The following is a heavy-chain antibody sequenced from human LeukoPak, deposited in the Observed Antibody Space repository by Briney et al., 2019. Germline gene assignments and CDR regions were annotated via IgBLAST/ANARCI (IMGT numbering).Heavy chain of an antibody. CDR2: IYYSGST. Sequence: SETLSLTCTVSGGSISSYYWSWIRQPPRKGLEWIGYIYYSGSTNYNPSLKSRVTISVDTSKNQFSLKLSSVTAADTAVYYCARGDPAADDYYYMDVWGKGTTVTVSS. D-gene: IGHD6-13*01. CDR1: GGSISSYY. J-gene: IGHJ6*03. V-gene: IGHV4-59*01. CDR3: ARGDPAADDYYYMDV.